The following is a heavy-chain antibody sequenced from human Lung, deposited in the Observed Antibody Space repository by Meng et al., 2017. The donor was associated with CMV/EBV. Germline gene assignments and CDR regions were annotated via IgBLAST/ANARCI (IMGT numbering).Heavy chain of an antibody. V-gene: IGHV1-2*04. CDR3: ARGRYELIWGLFDP. Sequence: QVQLGKPGVCVKKPWASLKGTCKASGITFTGYYIHWLRQAPGQGLEWMGWINPNTGGTKYAQKFQGWVTLTRDTSISTAYMELSRLRSDDTAVYYCARGRYELIWGLFDPWGQGTLVTVSS. CDR1: GITFTGYY. CDR2: INPNTGGT. D-gene: IGHD1-1*01. J-gene: IGHJ5*02.